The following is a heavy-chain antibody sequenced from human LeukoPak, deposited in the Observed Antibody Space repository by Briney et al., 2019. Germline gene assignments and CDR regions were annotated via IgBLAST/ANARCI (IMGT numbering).Heavy chain of an antibody. Sequence: PSETLSLTCTVSGGSIRSSYYYWGWIRQPPGKGLEWIGEIYHSGSTNYNPSLKSRVTISVDKSKNQFSLKLSSVTAADTAVYYCARGGVAATPGGDYWGQGTLVTVSS. CDR1: GGSIRSSYYY. J-gene: IGHJ4*02. CDR2: IYHSGST. V-gene: IGHV4-39*07. D-gene: IGHD2-15*01. CDR3: ARGGVAATPGGDY.